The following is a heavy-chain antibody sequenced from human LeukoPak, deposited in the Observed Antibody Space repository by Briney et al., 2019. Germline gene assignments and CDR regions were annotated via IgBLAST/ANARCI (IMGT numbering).Heavy chain of an antibody. D-gene: IGHD7-27*01. V-gene: IGHV4-4*07. J-gene: IGHJ4*02. Sequence: SETLSLTCSVSGAPLTIYYWHWLRQPPRKGVEGIGRYASVTTTHNPSLKRQFTMSIDTSQNQVSLKPTAVTAADTAVYYCATGDHSFDNWGQGTLVTVTP. CDR1: GAPLTIYY. CDR2: YASVTT. CDR3: ATGDHSFDN.